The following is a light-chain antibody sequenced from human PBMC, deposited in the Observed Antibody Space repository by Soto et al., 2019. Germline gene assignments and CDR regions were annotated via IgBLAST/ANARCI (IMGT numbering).Light chain of an antibody. Sequence: DIQMTQSPSSLSSSVGDRVTITCRASQGISNDLGWYQQKPGKAPKVLIYAASSLQSGVPSRFSGSGSETDFTLTISSLQPEDSATYYCQQSYSTPTWTFGQGTKVDIK. V-gene: IGKV1-39*01. CDR1: QGISND. CDR3: QQSYSTPTWT. J-gene: IGKJ1*01. CDR2: AAS.